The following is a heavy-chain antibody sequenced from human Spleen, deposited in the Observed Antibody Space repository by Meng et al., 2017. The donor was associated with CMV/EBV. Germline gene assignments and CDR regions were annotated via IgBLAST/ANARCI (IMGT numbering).Heavy chain of an antibody. V-gene: IGHV3-73*01. CDR3: TRAGVRGVPASSYGMDV. CDR1: FSGSA. D-gene: IGHD3-10*01. J-gene: IGHJ6*02. CDR2: IRSKANSYAT. Sequence: FSGSAMRWVRQASGNGLEWVGRIRSKANSYATAYAASVKGRFTISRDDSKNTAYLQMNSLKTEDTAVYYCTRAGVRGVPASSYGMDVWGQGTTVTVSS.